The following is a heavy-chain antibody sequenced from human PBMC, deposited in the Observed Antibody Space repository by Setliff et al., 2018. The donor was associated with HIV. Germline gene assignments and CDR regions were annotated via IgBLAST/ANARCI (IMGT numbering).Heavy chain of an antibody. V-gene: IGHV3-74*01. CDR1: GFTFSSYW. CDR3: ATSGSYHGPLI. D-gene: IGHD1-26*01. Sequence: QPGGSLRLSCAASGFTFSSYWMHWVRQAPGKGLVWVSRINSDGSSTSYADSVKGRFTISRDNAKNTLYLQMNSLGAEDTAVYYCATSGSYHGPLIWGQGALVTVSS. J-gene: IGHJ4*02. CDR2: INSDGSST.